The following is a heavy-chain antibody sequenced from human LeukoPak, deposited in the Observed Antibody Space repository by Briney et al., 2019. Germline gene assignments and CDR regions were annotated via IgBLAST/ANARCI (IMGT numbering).Heavy chain of an antibody. CDR3: ARVPLRFLEPFDY. J-gene: IGHJ4*02. D-gene: IGHD3-3*01. CDR1: GGSFSGYY. CDR2: INHSGTT. V-gene: IGHV4-34*01. Sequence: PSETLSLTCAVYGGSFSGYYWSWIRQPPGKGLEWIGEINHSGTTNYNPSLKSRVTMSLDTSKNQFSLRLNSVSAADMAVYYCARVPLRFLEPFDYWGQGILVTVSS.